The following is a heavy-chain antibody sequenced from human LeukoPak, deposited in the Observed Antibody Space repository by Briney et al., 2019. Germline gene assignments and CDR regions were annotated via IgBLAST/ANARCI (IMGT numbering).Heavy chain of an antibody. Sequence: GGSLRLSCAAFXFTFSSYEMTWVRQAPGKGLEWVSYISNSGNTKYFADSVKGRFTISRDNVENSLYLQMNSLRAEDTAVYYCARGGYGSGSYLAYWGQGTLVTVSS. CDR2: ISNSGNTK. J-gene: IGHJ4*02. D-gene: IGHD3-10*01. CDR3: ARGGYGSGSYLAY. V-gene: IGHV3-48*03. CDR1: XFTFSSYE.